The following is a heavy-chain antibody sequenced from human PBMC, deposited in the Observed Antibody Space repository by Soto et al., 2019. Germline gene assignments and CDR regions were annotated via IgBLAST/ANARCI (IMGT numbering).Heavy chain of an antibody. CDR1: GFTFTSSA. J-gene: IGHJ3*02. CDR3: ARLDYYDSSGYLSPYAFDI. V-gene: IGHV1-58*01. D-gene: IGHD3-22*01. Sequence: SVKVSCKASGFTFTSSAVQWVRQARGQRLEWIGWIVVGSGNTNYAQKFQERVTITRDMSTSTAYMELSSLRSEDTAVYYCARLDYYDSSGYLSPYAFDIWGQGTMVTVSS. CDR2: IVVGSGNT.